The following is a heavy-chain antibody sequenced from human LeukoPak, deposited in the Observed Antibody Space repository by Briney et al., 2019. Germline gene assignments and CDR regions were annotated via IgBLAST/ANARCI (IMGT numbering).Heavy chain of an antibody. CDR3: ARGRSTGNFDY. CDR1: GYTFTGYY. D-gene: IGHD3-10*01. V-gene: IGHV1-2*02. CDR2: INSNTGAT. J-gene: IGHJ4*02. Sequence: ASVKVSCKASGYTFTGYYIHWVRQAPGQGLEWMGWINSNTGATHYAQKFQGRVTMTRDTSISTAYMELSRLRSDDTAVYYCARGRSTGNFDYWGQGTLVTVSS.